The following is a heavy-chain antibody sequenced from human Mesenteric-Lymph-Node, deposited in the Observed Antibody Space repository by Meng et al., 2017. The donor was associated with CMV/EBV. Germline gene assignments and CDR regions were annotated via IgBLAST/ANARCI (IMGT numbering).Heavy chain of an antibody. CDR2: IYWNDDK. CDR1: GFSLSPSGVG. J-gene: IGHJ6*02. D-gene: IGHD4-23*01. V-gene: IGHV2-5*01. CDR3: AHKRDRDYGGPPYYYYGMDV. Sequence: SGPTLVKPPQTLTLNCTFSGFSLSPSGVGVGWIRQPPGKALEWLALIYWNDDKRYSPSLKSRLTITKDTSKNQVVLTMTNMDPVDTATYYCAHKRDRDYGGPPYYYYGMDVWGQGTTVTVSS.